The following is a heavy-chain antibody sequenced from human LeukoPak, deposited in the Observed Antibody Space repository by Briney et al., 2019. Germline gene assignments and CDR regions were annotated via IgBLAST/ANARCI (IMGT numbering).Heavy chain of an antibody. D-gene: IGHD2-21*01. CDR3: ARSLGGEDAFDI. J-gene: IGHJ3*02. CDR2: IYYSGST. Sequence: PSETLSLTCTVSGGSISSYYWSWIRQPPGKGLEWIGYIYYSGSTNYNPSRKSRVTISVDTSKNQFSLKLSSVTAADTAVYYCARSLGGEDAFDIWGQGTMVTVSS. V-gene: IGHV4-59*08. CDR1: GGSISSYY.